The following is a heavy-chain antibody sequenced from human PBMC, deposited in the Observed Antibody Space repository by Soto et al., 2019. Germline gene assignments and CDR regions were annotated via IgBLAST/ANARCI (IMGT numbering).Heavy chain of an antibody. CDR2: IYYSGST. CDR3: ARHRSDFWFDP. D-gene: IGHD2-15*01. CDR1: GGSISSSSYF. J-gene: IGHJ5*02. V-gene: IGHV4-39*01. Sequence: QLQLQESGPGLVKPSETLSLTCTVSGGSISSSSYFWGWIRQPPGKGLEWIGSIYYSGSTYYNPSRKSRFPVPVHTSKNQFSLKLNSVTAADTAVYYCARHRSDFWFDPWGQGTLVTVSS.